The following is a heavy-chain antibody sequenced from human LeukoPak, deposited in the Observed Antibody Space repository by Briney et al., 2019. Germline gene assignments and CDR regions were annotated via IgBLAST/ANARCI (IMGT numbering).Heavy chain of an antibody. CDR3: ANPPWIQLWPTGY. D-gene: IGHD5-18*01. V-gene: IGHV3-23*01. CDR2: ISGSGGST. CDR1: GFTFSSYA. Sequence: GGSLRLSCAASGFTFSSYAMSWVRQAPGKGLEWVSAISGSGGSTYYADSVKGRFTISRDNSKNTLYLQMNSLRAEDTAVYYCANPPWIQLWPTGYWGQGTLVTVSS. J-gene: IGHJ4*02.